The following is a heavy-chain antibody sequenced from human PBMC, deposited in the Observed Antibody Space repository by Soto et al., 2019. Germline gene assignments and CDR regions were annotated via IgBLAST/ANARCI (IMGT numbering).Heavy chain of an antibody. J-gene: IGHJ4*02. Sequence: QVQLVESGGGVVQPGRSLRLSCAASGFTFTSHGMHWVRQAPGKGLEWVAVLWYDGTNKYHADSVKGRFTISRDNSKNTLYLPMNSLRAEDTAIYYCARGSGSRWYGPIDYWGQGTLVTVSS. D-gene: IGHD6-13*01. V-gene: IGHV3-33*01. CDR3: ARGSGSRWYGPIDY. CDR1: GFTFTSHG. CDR2: LWYDGTNK.